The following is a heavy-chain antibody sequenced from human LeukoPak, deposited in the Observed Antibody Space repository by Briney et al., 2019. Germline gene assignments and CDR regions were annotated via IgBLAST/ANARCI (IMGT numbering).Heavy chain of an antibody. CDR3: ARDRTYYYDSSGSGGDGY. J-gene: IGHJ4*02. Sequence: GGSLRLSCAASGFTFSDYYMSWIRQAPGKGLEWVSYISSSGSTIYYADSVKGRFTISRDNAKNSLYLQMISLRAEDTAVYYCARDRTYYYDSSGSGGDGYWGQGTLVTVSS. CDR1: GFTFSDYY. V-gene: IGHV3-11*01. D-gene: IGHD3-22*01. CDR2: ISSSGSTI.